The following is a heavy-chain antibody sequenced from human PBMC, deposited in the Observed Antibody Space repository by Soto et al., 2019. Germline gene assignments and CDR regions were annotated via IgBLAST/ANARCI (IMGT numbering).Heavy chain of an antibody. J-gene: IGHJ4*02. V-gene: IGHV3-30*18. CDR1: GFTFSSYG. CDR3: AKDLGGGWIPDYFDH. CDR2: ISYDGTST. Sequence: QVQLEESGGGVVQPGRSPRLSCAASGFTFSSYGMHWVRQAPGKGLEWVAVISYDGTSTDFADSVKGRFTISRDNSKNALFLEMNSLRAEDTAVYYCAKDLGGGWIPDYFDHWGQGTLVTVSS. D-gene: IGHD3-16*01.